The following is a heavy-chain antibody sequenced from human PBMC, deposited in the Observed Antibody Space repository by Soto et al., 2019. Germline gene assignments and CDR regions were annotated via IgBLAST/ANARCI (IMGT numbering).Heavy chain of an antibody. CDR2: ISGSGGST. CDR1: GFTFSSYA. J-gene: IGHJ6*02. V-gene: IGHV3-23*01. Sequence: HPGGSMRLSCAASGFTFSSYAMSWVRQAPGKGLEWVSAISGSGGSTYYADSVKGRFTISRDNSKNTLYLQMNSLRAEDTAVYYCAKDHGSGWQRYYYYGMDVWGQGTTVTVSS. CDR3: AKDHGSGWQRYYYYGMDV. D-gene: IGHD6-19*01.